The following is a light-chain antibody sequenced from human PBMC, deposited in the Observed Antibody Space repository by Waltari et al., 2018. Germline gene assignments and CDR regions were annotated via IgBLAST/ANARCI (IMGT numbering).Light chain of an antibody. CDR1: SSYVGGY. V-gene: IGLV2-8*01. CDR2: EVT. J-gene: IGLJ2*01. Sequence: QPALTQPPSASGSPGQSVTIPCTGTSSYVGGYASSYQPHPGKAPKLMISEVTKRPSGVPDRFSGSKSGNTASLTVSGLQAEDEADYYCSSYAGSNNLVFGGGTKLTVL. CDR3: SSYAGSNNLV.